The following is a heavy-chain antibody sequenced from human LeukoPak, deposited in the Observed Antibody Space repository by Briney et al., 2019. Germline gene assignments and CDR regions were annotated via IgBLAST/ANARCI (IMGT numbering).Heavy chain of an antibody. J-gene: IGHJ4*02. CDR1: GFTFSKYG. CDR2: IRSSGDDI. Sequence: GKSLRLSCAASGFTFSKYGIHWVRQAPGKGLEWVSHIRSSGDDIRYADSVKGRFTISRDDAKNSLFLQMNSLRSEDTAVYYCAASSRVVPAAIGDYWGQGTLVTVSS. CDR3: AASSRVVPAAIGDY. D-gene: IGHD2-2*02. V-gene: IGHV3-21*05.